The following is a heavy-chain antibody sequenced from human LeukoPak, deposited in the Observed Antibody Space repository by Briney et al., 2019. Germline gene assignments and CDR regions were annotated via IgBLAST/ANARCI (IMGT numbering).Heavy chain of an antibody. CDR3: ARGGASYFDY. CDR1: GGSISSSSYY. Sequence: SETLSLTCTVSGGSISSSSYYWGWFRQPRGKGLEWIGSIYYSGSTYYNPSLKSRVTISVDTSKNQFSLKLSSVTAADTAVYYCARGGASYFDYWGQGTLVTVSS. V-gene: IGHV4-39*01. D-gene: IGHD1-26*01. CDR2: IYYSGST. J-gene: IGHJ4*02.